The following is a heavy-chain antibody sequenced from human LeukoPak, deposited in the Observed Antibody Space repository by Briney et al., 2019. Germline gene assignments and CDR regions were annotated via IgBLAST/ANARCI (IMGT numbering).Heavy chain of an antibody. CDR2: ISNSAI. J-gene: IGHJ3*01. CDR3: ASPRGRAFDL. Sequence: PGGSLRLSCAASGFTFSSYRMNWVRQAPGKGLEWVSHISNSAIYYADSVKGRFTISRNNAKNSLYLQMNSLRAEDTAVYYCASPRGRAFDLWGQGTMVTVSS. V-gene: IGHV3-48*04. CDR1: GFTFSSYR. D-gene: IGHD3-16*01.